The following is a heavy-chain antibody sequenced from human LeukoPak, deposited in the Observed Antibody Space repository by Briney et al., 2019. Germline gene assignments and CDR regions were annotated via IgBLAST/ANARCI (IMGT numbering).Heavy chain of an antibody. CDR3: AREEFKLLPWNAHFDY. CDR2: ISGSGGST. J-gene: IGHJ4*02. D-gene: IGHD1-1*01. Sequence: GGLRLSCAASGFTFSSYGMSWVRQAPGKGLEWVSAISGSGGSTYYADSVKGRFTISRDNSKNTLYLQMNSLRSDDTAVYYCAREEFKLLPWNAHFDYWGQGTLVTVSS. V-gene: IGHV3-23*01. CDR1: GFTFSSYG.